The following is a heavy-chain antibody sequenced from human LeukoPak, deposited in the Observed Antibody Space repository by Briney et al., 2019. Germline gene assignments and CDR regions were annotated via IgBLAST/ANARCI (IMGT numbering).Heavy chain of an antibody. CDR1: GFTFSSSW. CDR2: IKQDGSEK. Sequence: GGSLRLSCAASGFTFSSSWMSWVRQVPGKGLEWVANIKQDGSEKNYVDSVKGRFTISRDNAKNSLYLQMNSLRAEDTAVYYCARDLGIPAAEYFDYWGQGTLVTVSS. J-gene: IGHJ4*02. D-gene: IGHD6-13*01. V-gene: IGHV3-7*01. CDR3: ARDLGIPAAEYFDY.